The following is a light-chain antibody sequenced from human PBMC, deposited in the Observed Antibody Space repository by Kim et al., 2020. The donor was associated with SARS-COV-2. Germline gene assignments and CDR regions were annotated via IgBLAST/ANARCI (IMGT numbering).Light chain of an antibody. Sequence: ASVGDRLTITCRASQGIGTALAWYQQKPGKAPYLLIYDASALETGVPSRFSGSGSGTDFTLTINSLQPEDFATYYCQQFHSYPITFGPGTKVDIK. CDR2: DAS. V-gene: IGKV1-13*02. J-gene: IGKJ3*01. CDR1: QGIGTA. CDR3: QQFHSYPIT.